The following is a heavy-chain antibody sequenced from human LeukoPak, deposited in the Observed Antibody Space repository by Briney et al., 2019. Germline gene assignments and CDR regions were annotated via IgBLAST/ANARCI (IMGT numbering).Heavy chain of an antibody. J-gene: IGHJ3*02. CDR2: IKQDGSEK. V-gene: IGHV3-7*01. Sequence: PGGSLRLSCAASAFTFSSYWMSWVRQAPGKGLEWVANIKQDGSEKYYVDSVKGRFTISRDNAKNSLYLQMNSLRAEDTAVYYCARKRGSYNSFDIWGQGTMVTVSS. CDR1: AFTFSSYW. CDR3: ARKRGSYNSFDI. D-gene: IGHD3-16*01.